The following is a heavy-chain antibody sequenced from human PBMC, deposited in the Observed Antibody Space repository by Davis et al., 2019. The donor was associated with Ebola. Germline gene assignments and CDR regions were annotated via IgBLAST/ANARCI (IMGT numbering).Heavy chain of an antibody. CDR2: IKQDGSEK. V-gene: IGHV3-7*01. CDR1: GFTFSTYS. D-gene: IGHD6-13*01. CDR3: ARVGQNIAAGNAGPGFDY. Sequence: PGGSLRLSCAASGFTFSTYSMSWVRQAPGKGLEWVANIKQDGSEKYYVDSVKGRFTISRDNAKNSLYLQMNSLRAEDTAVYYCARVGQNIAAGNAGPGFDYWGQGTLVTVSS. J-gene: IGHJ4*02.